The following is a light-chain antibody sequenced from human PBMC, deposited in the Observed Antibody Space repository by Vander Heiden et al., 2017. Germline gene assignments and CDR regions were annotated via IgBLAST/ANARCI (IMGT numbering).Light chain of an antibody. CDR2: YKSDSDK. Sequence: QAVLTQPSSLSPSPGASASLTCTLRSGINVGTYRIYWYQQKPGSPPQYLLRYKSDSDKQQGSGVPSRFSGSKDASANAGILLISGLQSEDEADYYCMIWHSSAPVFGGGTKLTVL. CDR3: MIWHSSAPV. CDR1: SGINVGTYR. V-gene: IGLV5-45*03. J-gene: IGLJ3*02.